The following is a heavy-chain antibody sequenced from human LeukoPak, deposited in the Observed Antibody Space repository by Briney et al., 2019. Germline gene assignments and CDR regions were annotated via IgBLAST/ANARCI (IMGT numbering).Heavy chain of an antibody. D-gene: IGHD6-13*01. V-gene: IGHV3-7*01. CDR1: GFIFSSYW. CDR3: GRAMGAAGHELPVDY. CDR2: IKEDGTEK. J-gene: IGHJ4*02. Sequence: GGSLRLSCAVSGFIFSSYWMTWVRQAPGKGLEWVANIKEDGTEKYYVESVKGRFSISRDNAKNSLYLQMNSLRAEDTAVYYCGRAMGAAGHELPVDYWGQGILVTVSS.